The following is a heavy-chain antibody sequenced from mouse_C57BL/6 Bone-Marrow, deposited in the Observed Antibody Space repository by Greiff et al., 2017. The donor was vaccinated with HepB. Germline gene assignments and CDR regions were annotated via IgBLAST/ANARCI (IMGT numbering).Heavy chain of an antibody. CDR1: GFTFSSYG. CDR2: ISSGGSYT. CDR3: ARQITTVVAPFAY. Sequence: EVQVVESGGDLVKPGGSLKLSCAASGFTFSSYGMSWVRQTPDKRLEWVATISSGGSYTYYPDSVKGRFTISRDNAKNTLYLQMSSLKSEDTAMYYCARQITTVVAPFAYWGQGTLVTVSA. D-gene: IGHD1-1*01. V-gene: IGHV5-6*01. J-gene: IGHJ3*01.